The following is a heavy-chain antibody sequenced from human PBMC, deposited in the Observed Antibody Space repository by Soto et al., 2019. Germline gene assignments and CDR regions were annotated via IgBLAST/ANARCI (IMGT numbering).Heavy chain of an antibody. Sequence: QVQLVQSGAEVKEPGSWWRFPAKPLEEGNWEATVPTGCHRAPDRGLEWMGGIIPKLGSANYAQNFQGRVTVTADESTNTVYMELRSLRSDDTAVYYCARGGDGYNFGAVYWGQGTPVTVSS. CDR3: ARGGDGYNFGAVY. J-gene: IGHJ4*02. D-gene: IGHD2-21*01. CDR2: IIPKLGSA. V-gene: IGHV1-69*01. CDR1: EEGNWEATV.